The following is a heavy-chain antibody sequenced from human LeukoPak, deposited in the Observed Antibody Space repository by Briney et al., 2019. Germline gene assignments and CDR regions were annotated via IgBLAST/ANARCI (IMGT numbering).Heavy chain of an antibody. J-gene: IGHJ6*04. CDR3: AEHGITMIGGV. CDR2: ISSSGSTI. V-gene: IGHV3-48*03. D-gene: IGHD3-10*02. Sequence: GGSLRLSCAASGFTFSSYEMNWVRQAPGKGLEWVSYISSSGSTIYYADSVKGRFTISRDSAKNSLYLQMNSLRAEDTAVYYCAEHGITMIGGVWGKGTTVTISS. CDR1: GFTFSSYE.